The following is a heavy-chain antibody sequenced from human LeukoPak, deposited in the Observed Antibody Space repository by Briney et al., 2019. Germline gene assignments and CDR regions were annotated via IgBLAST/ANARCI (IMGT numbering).Heavy chain of an antibody. V-gene: IGHV1-69*04. CDR3: ARPSYDSSGYRWGYFDY. D-gene: IGHD3-22*01. CDR2: IIPILGIA. J-gene: IGHJ4*02. Sequence: SVKVSCKASGGTFSSYAISWLRQAPGQGLEWMGRIIPILGIANYTQKFQGRVTITADKSTSTAYMELSSLRSEDTAVYYCARPSYDSSGYRWGYFDYWGQGTLVTVSS. CDR1: GGTFSSYA.